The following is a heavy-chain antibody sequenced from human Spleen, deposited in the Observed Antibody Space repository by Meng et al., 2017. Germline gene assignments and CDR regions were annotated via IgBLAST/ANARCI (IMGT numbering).Heavy chain of an antibody. D-gene: IGHD5-12*01. J-gene: IGHJ4*02. V-gene: IGHV4-34*01. CDR2: INHSGST. Sequence: QVQLQQLGAGLLKPSETLSLTCAVYGGSFSGYYWSWIRQPPGKGLEWIGEINHSGSTNYNPSLKSRVTISVDTSKNQFSLKLSSVTAADTAVYYCAGRVATIPTDEYYFDYWGQGTLVTASS. CDR3: AGRVATIPTDEYYFDY. CDR1: GGSFSGYY.